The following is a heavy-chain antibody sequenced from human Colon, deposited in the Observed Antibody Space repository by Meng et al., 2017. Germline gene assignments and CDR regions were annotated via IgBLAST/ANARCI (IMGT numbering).Heavy chain of an antibody. D-gene: IGHD2-21*02. J-gene: IGHJ5*02. CDR3: ARVNGDFDEAWFDP. V-gene: IGHV4-61*08. CDR2: VYYTGNT. Sequence: HGQLQEWGPGLVRPSETLSPTCTVSGGSVSSGDYDWSWIRQPPGKGLEWLGYVYYTGNTNYNPSLKNRVTISLDTSNNQFSLKLTSMTAADAAIYYCARVNGDFDEAWFDPWGQGTLVTVSS. CDR1: GGSVSSGDYD.